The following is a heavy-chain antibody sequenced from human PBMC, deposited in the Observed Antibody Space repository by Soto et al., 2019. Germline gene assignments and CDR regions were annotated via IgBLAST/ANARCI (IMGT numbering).Heavy chain of an antibody. CDR3: ARYPIDSGYDLGTY. J-gene: IGHJ4*02. CDR1: GGTFSSYT. V-gene: IGHV1-69*02. Sequence: QVQLVQSGAEVKKPGSSVKVSCKASGGTFSSYTISWVRQAPGQGLEWMGRIIPILGIANYAQKFQGRVTITADKSTSTAYTELSSLGSEDTAVYYCARYPIDSGYDLGTYWGQGTLVTVSS. CDR2: IIPILGIA. D-gene: IGHD5-12*01.